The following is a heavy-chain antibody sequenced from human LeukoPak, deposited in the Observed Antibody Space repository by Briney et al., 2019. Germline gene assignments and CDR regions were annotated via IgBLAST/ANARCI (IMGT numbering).Heavy chain of an antibody. CDR3: ARLRSDTAMVTLYYMDV. Sequence: SETLSLTCAVYGGSFSGYYWSWIRQPPGKGLEWIGYIYYSGSTNYNPSLKSRVTISVDTSKNQFSLKLSSVTAADTAVYYCARLRSDTAMVTLYYMDVWGKGTTVTVSS. J-gene: IGHJ6*03. CDR1: GGSFSGYY. V-gene: IGHV4-59*01. D-gene: IGHD5-18*01. CDR2: IYYSGST.